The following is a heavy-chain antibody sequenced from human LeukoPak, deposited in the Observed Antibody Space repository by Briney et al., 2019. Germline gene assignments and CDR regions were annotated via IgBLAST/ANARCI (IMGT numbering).Heavy chain of an antibody. Sequence: PSETLSLTCAVYGGSFSGYYWSWTRQPPGKGLEWIGEINHSGSTNYNPSLKSRVTISVDTSKNQFSLKLSSVTAADTAVYYCARTVTNNSYGLWYFDYWGQGTLVTVSS. D-gene: IGHD5-18*01. CDR3: ARTVTNNSYGLWYFDY. J-gene: IGHJ4*02. CDR1: GGSFSGYY. CDR2: INHSGST. V-gene: IGHV4-34*01.